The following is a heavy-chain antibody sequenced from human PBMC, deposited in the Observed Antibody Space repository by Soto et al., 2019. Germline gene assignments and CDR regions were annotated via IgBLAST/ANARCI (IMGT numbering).Heavy chain of an antibody. CDR1: GGSISSDYYY. CDR3: ARGGAIADCDFDS. J-gene: IGHJ5*01. D-gene: IGHD2-21*02. Sequence: QVPLQESGPGLVKPSETLSLTCTVSGGSISSDYYYWSWIRQPPGRGLEWIGYIYYSGRTYYNPSLKSRLIISVDTSKNQFSLGLSPVTAADTAVYYCARGGAIADCDFDSWGQGILVSVSS. CDR2: IYYSGRT. V-gene: IGHV4-30-4*01.